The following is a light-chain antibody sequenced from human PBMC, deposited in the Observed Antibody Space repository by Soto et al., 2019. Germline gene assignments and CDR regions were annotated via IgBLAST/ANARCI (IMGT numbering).Light chain of an antibody. CDR3: AAWDDSLSGHVV. CDR2: RNN. V-gene: IGLV1-47*01. Sequence: HSVLTQPPSASGTPGQRVTISCSGSSSNIGSNYVYWYQQLPGTAPKLLIYRNNQRPSGVPDRFSGSKSGTSASLAISGLRSEDEADYYCAAWDDSLSGHVVFGGGTKVTVL. CDR1: SSNIGSNY. J-gene: IGLJ2*01.